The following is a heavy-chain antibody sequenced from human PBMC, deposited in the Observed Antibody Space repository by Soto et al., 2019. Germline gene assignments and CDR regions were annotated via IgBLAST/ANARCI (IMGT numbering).Heavy chain of an antibody. V-gene: IGHV1-69*02. D-gene: IGHD3-10*01. CDR2: IIPMLGMS. CDR1: EGTFTSYT. CDR3: ATSYGSGRRAFDP. J-gene: IGHJ5*02. Sequence: QVQLVQSGAEVKKPGSSVRVSCKASEGTFTSYTINWVRQAPGQGLEWVGRIIPMLGMSNYALRFQGRVTSTADKSTTTAYMVLNSLRSDDTAVYYCATSYGSGRRAFDPWGQGTLVTVSS.